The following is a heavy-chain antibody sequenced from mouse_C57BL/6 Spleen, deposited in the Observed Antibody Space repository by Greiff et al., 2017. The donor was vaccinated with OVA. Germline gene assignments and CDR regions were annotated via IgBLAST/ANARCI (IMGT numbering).Heavy chain of an antibody. Sequence: DVMLVESGGGLVQPKGSLKLSCAASGFSFNTYAMNWVRQAPGKGLEWVARIRSKSNNYATYYADSVKDRFTISRDDSESMLYLQMNNLKTEDTAMYYCVRTYGSALAYWGQGTLVTVSA. J-gene: IGHJ3*01. CDR2: IRSKSNNYAT. V-gene: IGHV10-1*01. CDR3: VRTYGSALAY. D-gene: IGHD1-1*01. CDR1: GFSFNTYA.